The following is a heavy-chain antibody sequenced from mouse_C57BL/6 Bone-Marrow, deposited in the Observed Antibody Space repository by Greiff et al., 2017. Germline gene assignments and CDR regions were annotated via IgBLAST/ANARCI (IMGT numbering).Heavy chain of an antibody. J-gene: IGHJ3*01. CDR1: GFTFSNYW. CDR2: IRLKSDNYAT. Sequence: EVQVVESGGGLVQPGGSMKLSCVASGFTFSNYWMNWVRQSPEKGLEWVAQIRLKSDNYATHYAESVKGWFTISRDDSKSSVYLQMNNLRAEDTGIYYCLYYDYDGYWGQGTLVTVSA. V-gene: IGHV6-3*01. D-gene: IGHD2-4*01. CDR3: LYYDYDGY.